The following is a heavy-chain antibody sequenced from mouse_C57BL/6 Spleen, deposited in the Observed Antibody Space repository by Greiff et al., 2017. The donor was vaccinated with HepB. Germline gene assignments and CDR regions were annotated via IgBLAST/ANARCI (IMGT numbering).Heavy chain of an antibody. CDR3: AIDSSGYFDY. CDR2: IYPGDGDT. V-gene: IGHV1-80*01. D-gene: IGHD3-2*02. Sequence: QVQLKESGAELVKPGASVKISCKASGYAFSSYWMNWVKQRPGKGLEWIGQIYPGDGDTNYNGKFKGKAILTADKSSSTAYMQLSSLTSEDSAVYFCAIDSSGYFDYWGQGTTLTVSS. CDR1: GYAFSSYW. J-gene: IGHJ2*01.